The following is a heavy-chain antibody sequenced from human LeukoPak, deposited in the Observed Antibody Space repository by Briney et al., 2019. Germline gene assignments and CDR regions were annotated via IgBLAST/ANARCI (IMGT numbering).Heavy chain of an antibody. D-gene: IGHD3-9*01. CDR2: TKQEGSEK. J-gene: IGHJ5*02. V-gene: IGHV3-7*01. Sequence: GGSLRLFCAASGFTFSSYWMRWVREAPGKGVEGVANTKQEGSEKYYVDSVTGRFTISKDNAKNSLYLQMYTLIAEDTAVYYCARARMSRILTGYYSRDPFGWFDPWGQGTLVTVSS. CDR3: ARARMSRILTGYYSRDPFGWFDP. CDR1: GFTFSSYW.